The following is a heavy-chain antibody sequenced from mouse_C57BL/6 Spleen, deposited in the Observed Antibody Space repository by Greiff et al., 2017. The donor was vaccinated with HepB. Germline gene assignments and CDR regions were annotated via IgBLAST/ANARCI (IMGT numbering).Heavy chain of an antibody. CDR1: GFTFSSYA. J-gene: IGHJ3*01. CDR2: ISSGGDYI. CDR3: TRDGLITTAAY. D-gene: IGHD1-1*01. V-gene: IGHV5-9-1*02. Sequence: EVKVVESGEGLVKPGGSLKLSCAASGFTFSSYAMSWVRQTPEKRLEWVAYISSGGDYIYYADTVKGRFTISRDNARNTLYLQMSSLKSEDTAMYYCTRDGLITTAAYWGQGTLVTVSA.